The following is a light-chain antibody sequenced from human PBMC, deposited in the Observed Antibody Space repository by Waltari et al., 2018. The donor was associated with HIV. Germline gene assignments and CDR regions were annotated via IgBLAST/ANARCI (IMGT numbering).Light chain of an antibody. CDR3: VLYMGSGISV. Sequence: QTVVTQEPSFSVSPGGTVTLTCGLSSGSVSTSSYPSWYQQTPGQAPRTLIYRTNTRSSGVPDRFSGSILGNKAALTITGAQADDESDYYCVLYMGSGISVFGGGTKLTVL. CDR1: SGSVSTSSY. V-gene: IGLV8-61*01. J-gene: IGLJ2*01. CDR2: RTN.